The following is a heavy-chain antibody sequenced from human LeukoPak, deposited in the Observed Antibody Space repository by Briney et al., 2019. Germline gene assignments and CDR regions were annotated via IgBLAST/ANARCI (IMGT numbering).Heavy chain of an antibody. V-gene: IGHV3-9*01. CDR3: AKDKYSSSLFYFDY. D-gene: IGHD6-6*01. Sequence: GGSLRLSCAASGFTFDDYAMHWVRQAPGKGLEWVSGISWNSGSIGYADSVKGRFTISRDNAKNSLYLQMNSLRAEDTALYYCAKDKYSSSLFYFDYWGQGTLVTVSS. CDR1: GFTFDDYA. J-gene: IGHJ4*02. CDR2: ISWNSGSI.